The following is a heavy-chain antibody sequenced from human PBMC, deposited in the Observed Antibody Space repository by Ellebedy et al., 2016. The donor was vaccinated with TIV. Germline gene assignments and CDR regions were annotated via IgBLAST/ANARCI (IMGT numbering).Heavy chain of an antibody. D-gene: IGHD3-10*01. J-gene: IGHJ4*02. Sequence: SETLSLTXNVSGGSISGTYTSYYWSWIRRHPGKGLEWIEYIYYSGSTYYNPSLKSRVTISVDTSKNQFSLKLSSVTAADTAVYYCAREDFRGFDYWGQGTLVTVSS. CDR1: GGSISGTYTSYY. CDR3: AREDFRGFDY. V-gene: IGHV4-31*03. CDR2: IYYSGST.